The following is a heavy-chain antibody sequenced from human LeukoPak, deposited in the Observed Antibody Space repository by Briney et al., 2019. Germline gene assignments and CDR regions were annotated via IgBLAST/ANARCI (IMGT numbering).Heavy chain of an antibody. CDR1: GFSVINAW. J-gene: IGHJ4*02. CDR3: LIFPGR. CDR2: IKSRADGGTT. V-gene: IGHV3-15*05. Sequence: GGSLKLSCAASGFSVINAWMSWVRQAPGQGLEWVGRIKSRADGGTTGYAAPVEGRFSISRDDSENTLYLQMNSLQIDDTALYYCLIFPGRWGQGTLVTVSS. D-gene: IGHD3-3*01.